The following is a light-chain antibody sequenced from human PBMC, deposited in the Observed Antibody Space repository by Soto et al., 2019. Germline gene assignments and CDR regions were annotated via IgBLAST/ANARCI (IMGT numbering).Light chain of an antibody. J-gene: IGKJ1*01. CDR3: LQEYGCPRT. Sequence: DIQMTQSPSTLSASVGDRVTITCRASQTISTWMAWYQQKPGEAPKLLIYDASTLESEVPSRFSGSGSGTDFFLTVSSLQQEDVATEYYLQEYGCPRTFGQGTKVDIK. CDR1: QTISTW. CDR2: DAS. V-gene: IGKV1-5*01.